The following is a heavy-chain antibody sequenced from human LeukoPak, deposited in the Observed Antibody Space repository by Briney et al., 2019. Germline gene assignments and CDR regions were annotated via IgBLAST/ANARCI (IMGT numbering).Heavy chain of an antibody. V-gene: IGHV1-18*01. J-gene: IGHJ5*02. Sequence: ASVKVSCKASGYTFTSYGINWVRQAPGQGLEWMGWISADNGFTASAQNLQGRVTMTTDTSTNTAYMELRSLRSDDTAVYYCANLAGVVAGLDPWGQGTLVTVSS. CDR1: GYTFTSYG. CDR2: ISADNGFT. D-gene: IGHD6-19*01. CDR3: ANLAGVVAGLDP.